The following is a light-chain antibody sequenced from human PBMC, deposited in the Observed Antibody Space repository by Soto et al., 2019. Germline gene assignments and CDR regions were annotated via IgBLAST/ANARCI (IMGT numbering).Light chain of an antibody. CDR3: MQALQTPRT. CDR1: QSLLHSNGYNY. J-gene: IGKJ3*01. V-gene: IGKV2-28*01. CDR2: LGS. Sequence: IVMTHSPLSLPFTPGEPASIACSSSQSLLHSNGYNYLDWYLQKPGQSPQLLIYLGSNRASGVPDRFSGSGSGTDFTLKISRVEAEDVAVYYCMQALQTPRTFGPGTKVDIK.